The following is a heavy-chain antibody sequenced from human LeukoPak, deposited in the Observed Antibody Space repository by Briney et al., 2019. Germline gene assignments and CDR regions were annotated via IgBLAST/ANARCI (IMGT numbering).Heavy chain of an antibody. D-gene: IGHD3-10*01. V-gene: IGHV1-8*02. CDR1: GGTFSSYA. CDR2: MNPNSGNT. Sequence: ASVKVSCKASGGTFSSYAISWVRQATGQGLEWMGWMNPNSGNTGYAQKFQGRVTMTRNTSISTAYMELSSLRSEDTAVYYCASTMVRGVITFGYWGQGTLVTVSS. CDR3: ASTMVRGVITFGY. J-gene: IGHJ4*02.